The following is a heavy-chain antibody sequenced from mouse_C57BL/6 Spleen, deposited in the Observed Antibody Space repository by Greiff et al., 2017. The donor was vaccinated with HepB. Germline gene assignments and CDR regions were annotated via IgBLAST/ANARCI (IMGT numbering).Heavy chain of an antibody. V-gene: IGHV1-61*01. CDR3: AREGSSWYFDV. D-gene: IGHD1-1*01. J-gene: IGHJ1*03. CDR2: IYPSDSET. CDR1: GYTFTSYW. Sequence: QVQLQQPGAELVRPGSSVKLSCKASGYTFTSYWMDWVKQRPGQGLEWIGNIYPSDSETHYNQKFKDKAKLTVDKSSSTAYMQLSSLTSEDAAVYYCAREGSSWYFDVWGTGTTVTVSS.